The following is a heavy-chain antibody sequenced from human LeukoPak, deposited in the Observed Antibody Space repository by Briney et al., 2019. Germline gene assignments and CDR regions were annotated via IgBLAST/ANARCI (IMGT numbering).Heavy chain of an antibody. CDR2: IYSDGSI. J-gene: IGHJ4*02. Sequence: PSETLSLTCTVSGGSISGHYWSWLRQPAGKGLEWIGHIYSDGSINYSPSLKSRVTMSVDTSKNQFSPKLYSVTAADMAVFYCARGPAASGYFDYWDQGTLVTVSS. D-gene: IGHD6-13*01. V-gene: IGHV4-4*07. CDR3: ARGPAASGYFDY. CDR1: GGSISGHY.